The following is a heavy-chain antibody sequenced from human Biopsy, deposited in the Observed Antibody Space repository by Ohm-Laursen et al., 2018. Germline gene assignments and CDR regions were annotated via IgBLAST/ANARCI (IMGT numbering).Heavy chain of an antibody. J-gene: IGHJ1*01. CDR2: IIPFFGTP. V-gene: IGHV1-69*06. CDR3: ATKLTGYFHH. Sequence: SVKVSCKSSGGSFSSYAISWVRQAPGQGLEWMGGIIPFFGTPNYAQMFQGRVTITADTSTSTAYMELSSLRSDDTAVYYCATKLTGYFHHWGQGTLVIVSS. CDR1: GGSFSSYA. D-gene: IGHD3-9*01.